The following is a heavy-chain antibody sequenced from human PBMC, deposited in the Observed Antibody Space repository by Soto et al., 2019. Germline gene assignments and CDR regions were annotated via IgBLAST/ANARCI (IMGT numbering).Heavy chain of an antibody. V-gene: IGHV3-21*01. D-gene: IGHD1-26*01. CDR2: ISSSSSYI. CDR1: GFTFSSYS. CDR3: ARDYDGSYYLDY. Sequence: EVQLVESGGGLVKPGGSLRLSCAASGFTFSSYSMNWVRQAPGKGLEWVSSISSSSSYIYYADSVKGRFTLSRDNAKNSLYLQMNSLRAEDTAVYYCARDYDGSYYLDYWGQGTLVTVSS. J-gene: IGHJ4*02.